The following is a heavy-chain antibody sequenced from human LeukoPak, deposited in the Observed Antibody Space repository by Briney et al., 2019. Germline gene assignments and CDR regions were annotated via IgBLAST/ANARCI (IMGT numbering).Heavy chain of an antibody. Sequence: PGGSLRLSCTSSGFTFGDYAMSWFRQAPGKGLEWVAFIRSKAYGGTTEYAASVKGRFTISRDDSKSIAYLQMNSLKTEDTAVYYCTKYSGRLDYWGQGTLVTVSS. J-gene: IGHJ4*02. CDR2: IRSKAYGGTT. CDR3: TKYSGRLDY. CDR1: GFTFGDYA. V-gene: IGHV3-49*03. D-gene: IGHD5-18*01.